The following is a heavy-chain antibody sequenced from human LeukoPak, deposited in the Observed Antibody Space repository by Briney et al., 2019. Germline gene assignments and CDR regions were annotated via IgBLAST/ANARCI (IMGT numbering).Heavy chain of an antibody. J-gene: IGHJ1*01. CDR2: INPNSGGT. V-gene: IGHV1-2*06. D-gene: IGHD4-17*01. CDR1: GYTFTGYY. Sequence: GASVKVSCKASGYTFTGYYMHWVRQAPGQGLEWMGRINPNSGGTNYAQKFQGRVTMTRDTSISTAYMELSRLRSDGTAVYYCAVTTVTTGYFQHWGQGTLVTVSS. CDR3: AVTTVTTGYFQH.